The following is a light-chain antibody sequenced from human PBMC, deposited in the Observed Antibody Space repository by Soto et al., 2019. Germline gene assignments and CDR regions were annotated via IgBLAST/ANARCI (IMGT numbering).Light chain of an antibody. Sequence: DIQMTQSPSSVSASIGDTVTITCRASQDISILLAWYQQKPGRAPKLLIYGASTLESWVPSRFSGRGSGTDFTLTISSLQPEDGATYFCQQADSFPLTFGGGAKVEIK. CDR3: QQADSFPLT. CDR1: QDISIL. V-gene: IGKV1D-12*01. CDR2: GAS. J-gene: IGKJ4*01.